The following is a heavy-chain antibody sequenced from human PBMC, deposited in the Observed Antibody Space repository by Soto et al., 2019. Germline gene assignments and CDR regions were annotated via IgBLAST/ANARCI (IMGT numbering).Heavy chain of an antibody. CDR3: ARQIRNYDILTGYSPGVFDM. J-gene: IGHJ3*02. D-gene: IGHD3-9*01. Sequence: SETLSLTCPVAGGSISSYSWSWIRQPPGKGLEWIGYIYYSGSTNYNPSLKSRVTISVDTSKNQFSLKLNSVTAADTAVFYCARQIRNYDILTGYSPGVFDMWGQGTTVT. CDR1: GGSISSYS. V-gene: IGHV4-59*08. CDR2: IYYSGST.